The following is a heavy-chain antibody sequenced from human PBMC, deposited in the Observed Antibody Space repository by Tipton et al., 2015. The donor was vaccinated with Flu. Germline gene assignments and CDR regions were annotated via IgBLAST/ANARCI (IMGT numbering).Heavy chain of an antibody. CDR3: AGSGFGKGDF. CDR1: GGSISSYF. Sequence: TLSLTCTVSGGSISSYFWSWIRQPAGKGLEWIGRTHASGSTNYNPSLKSRVTMSIDTSKNQFSLRLSPVTAADTAVYYCAGSGFGKGDFWGQGTLVTVSS. D-gene: IGHD3-10*01. V-gene: IGHV4-4*07. J-gene: IGHJ4*02. CDR2: THASGST.